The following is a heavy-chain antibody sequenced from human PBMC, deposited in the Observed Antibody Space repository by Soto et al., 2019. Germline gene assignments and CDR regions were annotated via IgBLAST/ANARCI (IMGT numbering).Heavy chain of an antibody. Sequence: PGGSLRLSCAASGFTFDDYAMHWVRQAPGKGLEWVSGISWNSGSIGYADYVKGRFTISRDNAKNSLYLQMNSLRAEDMALYFCAKGMMSSGSYLAAVDYWGQGTLVTVSS. J-gene: IGHJ4*02. CDR1: GFTFDDYA. D-gene: IGHD3-10*01. CDR2: ISWNSGSI. V-gene: IGHV3-9*03. CDR3: AKGMMSSGSYLAAVDY.